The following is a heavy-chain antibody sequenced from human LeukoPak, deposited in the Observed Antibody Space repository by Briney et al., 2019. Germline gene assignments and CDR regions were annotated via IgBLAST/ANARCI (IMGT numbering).Heavy chain of an antibody. D-gene: IGHD2-2*01. CDR3: ARMPYYYYGMDV. CDR1: GGSFSGYY. V-gene: IGHV4-34*01. CDR2: INHSGST. Sequence: SETLSLTCAVYGGSFSGYYWSWIRQPPGKGLEWIGEINHSGSTNYNPSLKSRVTISVDTSKNQFSLKLSSVTAADTAVHYCARMPYYYYGMDVWGQGTTVTVSS. J-gene: IGHJ6*02.